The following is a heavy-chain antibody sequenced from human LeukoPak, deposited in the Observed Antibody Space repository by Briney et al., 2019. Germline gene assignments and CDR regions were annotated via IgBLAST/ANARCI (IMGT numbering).Heavy chain of an antibody. Sequence: SETLSLTCTVSRGSTSTYYWSWIRQPAGKGLEWIGRIYPSGNTNFNPSLMSRVTMSIDTSKNQFSLKFSSVTAADTAIYYCARTLDPPNLNWYFDYWGQGILVTVSS. CDR2: IYPSGNT. V-gene: IGHV4-4*07. J-gene: IGHJ4*02. D-gene: IGHD1-1*01. CDR1: RGSTSTYY. CDR3: ARTLDPPNLNWYFDY.